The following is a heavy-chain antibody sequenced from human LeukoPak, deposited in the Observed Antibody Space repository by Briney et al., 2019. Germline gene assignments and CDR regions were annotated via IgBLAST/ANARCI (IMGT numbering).Heavy chain of an antibody. Sequence: GGSLRLSCAASGFIFSNYGMNWVRQAPGKGLEWVSGIGVGGTTYYADSVKGRFTISRDTSKNTLYLQMNSQRAEDTAVYYCAKAQGYYDCWGQGTLVTVSS. J-gene: IGHJ4*02. CDR2: IGVGGTT. V-gene: IGHV3-23*01. CDR1: GFIFSNYG. CDR3: AKAQGYYDC. D-gene: IGHD3-22*01.